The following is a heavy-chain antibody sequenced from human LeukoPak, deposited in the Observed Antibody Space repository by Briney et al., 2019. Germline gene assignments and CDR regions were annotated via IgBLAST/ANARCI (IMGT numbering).Heavy chain of an antibody. CDR1: GFTFSSYG. Sequence: PGGSLTLSCAASGFTFSSYGMHWVRQAPGKGLEWLAVIWYDGSNKYYADSVKGRFTISRDNSKNTLNLQMNSLRAEETAVYYCARDSPQAYGSRSYLTWEPWGQGPLVPVSS. J-gene: IGHJ4*02. V-gene: IGHV3-33*01. D-gene: IGHD3-10*01. CDR2: IWYDGSNK. CDR3: ARDSPQAYGSRSYLTWEP.